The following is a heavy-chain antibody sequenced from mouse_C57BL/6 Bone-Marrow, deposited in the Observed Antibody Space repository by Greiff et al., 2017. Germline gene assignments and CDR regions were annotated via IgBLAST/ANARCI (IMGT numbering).Heavy chain of an antibody. V-gene: IGHV1-64*01. CDR2: IHPNSGST. CDR3: ARGTVFFDD. J-gene: IGHJ2*01. D-gene: IGHD3-3*01. Sequence: QVQLQQPGAELVKPGASVKLSCKASGYTFTSYWMHWVKQRPGQGLEWIGMIHPNSGSTNYNEKFKRKATLTVDKSSSTAYMQLSSLTSYDSAVYYCARGTVFFDDCGQGTTLTVSS. CDR1: GYTFTSYW.